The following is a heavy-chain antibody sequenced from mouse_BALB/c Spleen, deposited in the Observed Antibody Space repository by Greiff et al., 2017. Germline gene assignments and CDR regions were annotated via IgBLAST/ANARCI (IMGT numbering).Heavy chain of an antibody. Sequence: EVQLVESGGGLVQPGGSLRLSCATSGFTFTDYYMSWVRQPPGKALEWLGFIRNKANGYTTEYSASVKGRFTISRDNSQSILYLQMNTLRAEDSATYDCARDYYGSKAWFAYWGQGTLVTVSA. CDR3: ARDYYGSKAWFAY. CDR1: GFTFTDYY. D-gene: IGHD1-1*01. J-gene: IGHJ3*01. V-gene: IGHV7-3*02. CDR2: IRNKANGYTT.